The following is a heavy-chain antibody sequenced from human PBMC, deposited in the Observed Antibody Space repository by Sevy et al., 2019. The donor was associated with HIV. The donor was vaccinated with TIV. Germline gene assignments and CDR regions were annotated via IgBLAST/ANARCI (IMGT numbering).Heavy chain of an antibody. D-gene: IGHD2-15*01. J-gene: IGHJ4*02. V-gene: IGHV1-18*01. Sequence: ASVKVSCKASGYTFTTYRITWVRQAPGQGLERTGWVSPHNGDTDYAQKFQGRVTMITDTSTSTAFMELRSLRSDDTALYYCAGSYCSGGRCYSLAYWGQGTLVTVSS. CDR2: VSPHNGDT. CDR3: AGSYCSGGRCYSLAY. CDR1: GYTFTTYR.